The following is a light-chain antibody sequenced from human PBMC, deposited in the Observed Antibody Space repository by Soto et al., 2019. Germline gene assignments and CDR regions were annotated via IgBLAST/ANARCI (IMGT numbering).Light chain of an antibody. V-gene: IGKV3-15*01. CDR1: QTISSN. CDR3: QQYDNWPPT. J-gene: IGKJ4*01. Sequence: EILVTKSPATLSVSPGERATLSCRASQTISSNLAWYQHKPGQAPRLLFYGASNRATGIPARFTGSGSGTEFTLTISSLQSEDFAVYSCQQYDNWPPTFGGGTKVDIK. CDR2: GAS.